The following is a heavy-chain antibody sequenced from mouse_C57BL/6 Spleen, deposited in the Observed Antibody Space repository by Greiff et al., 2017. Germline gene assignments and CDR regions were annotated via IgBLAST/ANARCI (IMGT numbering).Heavy chain of an antibody. Sequence: DVHLVESGPGLVKPSQSLSLTCSVTGYSITSGYYWNWIRQFPGNKLEWMGYISYDGSNNYNPSLKNRISITRDTSKNQFFLKLNSVTTEDTATYYCARAYDGYSYYYAMDYWGQGTSVTVSS. D-gene: IGHD2-3*01. CDR3: ARAYDGYSYYYAMDY. CDR1: GYSITSGYY. J-gene: IGHJ4*01. V-gene: IGHV3-6*01. CDR2: ISYDGSN.